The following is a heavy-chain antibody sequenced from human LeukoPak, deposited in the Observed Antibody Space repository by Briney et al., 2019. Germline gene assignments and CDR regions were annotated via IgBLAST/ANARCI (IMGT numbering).Heavy chain of an antibody. CDR1: GYTFTSYD. D-gene: IGHD2-15*01. Sequence: ASVKVSCKASGYTFTSYDINWVRQATGQGLEWMGWMNPNSGNTGYAQKFQGRVNMTRNTSISTAYMELSSLRSEDTAVCYCASSRCSGGSCYSGLDYWGQGTLVTVSS. CDR2: MNPNSGNT. J-gene: IGHJ4*02. V-gene: IGHV1-8*01. CDR3: ASSRCSGGSCYSGLDY.